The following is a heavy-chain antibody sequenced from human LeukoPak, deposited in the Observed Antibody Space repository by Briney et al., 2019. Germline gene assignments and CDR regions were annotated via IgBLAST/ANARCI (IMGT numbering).Heavy chain of an antibody. Sequence: ASAKVSCKASGYTFTSYGISWVRQAPGQGLEWMGWISAYNGNTNYAQKLQGRVTMTTDTSTSTAYMELRSLRSDDTAVYYCARASCSSTSCYTPFDYWGQGTLVTVSS. CDR1: GYTFTSYG. D-gene: IGHD2-2*02. CDR3: ARASCSSTSCYTPFDY. V-gene: IGHV1-18*01. CDR2: ISAYNGNT. J-gene: IGHJ4*02.